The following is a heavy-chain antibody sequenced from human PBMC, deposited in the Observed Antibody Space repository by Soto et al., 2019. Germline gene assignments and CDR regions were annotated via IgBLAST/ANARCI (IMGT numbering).Heavy chain of an antibody. Sequence: GGSLRLSCAASGFTFSSYAMSWVRQAPGKGLEWVSAISGSGGSTYYADSVKGRFSISRDNSKNTVYLQMNSLRADDTAVYYCAKDRPDYGDYDGNFDYWGQGTLVTVS. J-gene: IGHJ4*02. CDR1: GFTFSSYA. CDR2: ISGSGGST. CDR3: AKDRPDYGDYDGNFDY. D-gene: IGHD4-17*01. V-gene: IGHV3-23*01.